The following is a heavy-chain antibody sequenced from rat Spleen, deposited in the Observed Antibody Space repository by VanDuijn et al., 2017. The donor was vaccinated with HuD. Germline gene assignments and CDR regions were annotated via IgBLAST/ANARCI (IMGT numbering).Heavy chain of an antibody. CDR2: IWGNGNA. CDR1: GFSLSNYG. D-gene: IGHD5-1*01. CDR3: TRGAANWWFAY. Sequence: QVQLKESGPGLVKPSLTLSLTCTVSGFSLSNYGVFWVRQPPGKGLEWLGVIWGNGNANYNSVLKSRLSISRDTSKSQVFLKMNSLQTDDTGTYYCTRGAANWWFAYWGQGTLVTVSS. V-gene: IGHV2-13*01. J-gene: IGHJ3*01.